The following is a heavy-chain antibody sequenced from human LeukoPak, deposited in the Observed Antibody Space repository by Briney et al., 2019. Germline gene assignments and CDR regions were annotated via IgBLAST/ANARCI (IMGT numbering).Heavy chain of an antibody. V-gene: IGHV1-24*01. D-gene: IGHD3-22*01. CDR1: RYTLTQLF. CDR2: FDPEDGEP. CDR3: ATDQSGYSGYYFEY. J-gene: IGHJ4*02. Sequence: ASVNVSCKLSRYTLTQLFMLGVRQAPGKGLKGMGGFDPEDGEPIYAQQFQGRVTMTEDTSTDTAYMELSSLRSEDTAVYYCATDQSGYSGYYFEYWGQGTLVTVSS.